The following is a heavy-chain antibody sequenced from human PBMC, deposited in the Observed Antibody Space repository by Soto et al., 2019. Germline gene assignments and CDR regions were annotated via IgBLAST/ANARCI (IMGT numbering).Heavy chain of an antibody. Sequence: QVQLVQSGAEVKKPGSSVKVSCKASGGTFNSYTFNWVRQAPGQGLEWMGRVISMFDTTNFAQKFRGRVTITADKSTSTVYMELINVSSDHTAVYYIARCPYSGSWHDYLGQGTLVTVSS. CDR2: VISMFDTT. V-gene: IGHV1-69*08. CDR1: GGTFNSYT. J-gene: IGHJ4*02. CDR3: ARCPYSGSWHDY. D-gene: IGHD5-12*01.